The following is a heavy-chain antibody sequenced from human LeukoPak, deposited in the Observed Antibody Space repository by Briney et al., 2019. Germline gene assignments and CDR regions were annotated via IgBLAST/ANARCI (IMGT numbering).Heavy chain of an antibody. CDR3: ASSIRTTFDN. Sequence: SETLSLTCTVSGGSISSSHYYWGWIRQPPGEGLEWIGNLYYSGTTYYNPSLKSRVTISVDTSKNQFSLKLSSVTAADTALFFCASSIRTTFDNWGQGTLVTVSS. CDR1: GGSISSSHYY. CDR2: LYYSGTT. V-gene: IGHV4-39*01. D-gene: IGHD1-1*01. J-gene: IGHJ4*02.